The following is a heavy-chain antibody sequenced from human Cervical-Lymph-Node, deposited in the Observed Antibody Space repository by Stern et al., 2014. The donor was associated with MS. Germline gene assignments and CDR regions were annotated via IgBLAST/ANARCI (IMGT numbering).Heavy chain of an antibody. CDR2: IIPIFGAT. V-gene: IGHV1-69*15. Sequence: QDQFVQSGAEVKRPGSSVTVSCKTSGGTSNSYTISWVRQAPGQGLEWLVKIIPIFGATAYAKKFQDRLTITADESTATVYMELSSLTSDDTAVYYCARGPAARPDYWAQGTLVTVSS. D-gene: IGHD6-6*01. CDR3: ARGPAARPDY. J-gene: IGHJ4*02. CDR1: GGTSNSYT.